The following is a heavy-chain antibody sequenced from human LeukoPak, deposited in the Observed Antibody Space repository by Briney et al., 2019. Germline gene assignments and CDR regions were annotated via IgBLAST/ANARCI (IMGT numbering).Heavy chain of an antibody. CDR2: ISAYNGNT. V-gene: IGHV1-18*01. CDR1: GYTFTSYG. Sequence: ASVKVSCKASGYTFTSYGISWVRQAPGQGLEWMGWISAYNGNTNYAQKLQGRVTMTTDTSTSTAYLELRTLRSDDTAVYYCARDVGPTGSGYYYYYMDVWGKGTTVTVSS. D-gene: IGHD1-26*01. J-gene: IGHJ6*03. CDR3: ARDVGPTGSGYYYYYMDV.